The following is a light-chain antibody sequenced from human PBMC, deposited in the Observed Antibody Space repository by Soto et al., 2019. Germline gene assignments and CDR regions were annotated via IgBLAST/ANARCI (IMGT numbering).Light chain of an antibody. CDR3: SSYTSITTLYV. J-gene: IGLJ1*01. Sequence: QSALTQPASVSGSPGQSITISCTGTSSDVGGYNYVSWYQHHPGKAPKLMIYEVSNRPSGVSNRFSGSKSGNTASLTISGLQAEDEADYYFSSYTSITTLYVFGTGTKLTVL. CDR1: SSDVGGYNY. V-gene: IGLV2-14*01. CDR2: EVS.